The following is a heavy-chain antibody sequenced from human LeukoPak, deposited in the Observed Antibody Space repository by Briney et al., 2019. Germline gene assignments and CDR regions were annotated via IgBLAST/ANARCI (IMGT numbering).Heavy chain of an antibody. Sequence: GGSLRLSCAASGFTFDDYAMHWVRQAPGKGLEWVSLISWDGGSTYYADSVKGRFTISRDNSKNSLYLQMNSLRAEDTALYYCAKEVARDIHDYYYYYMDVWGKGTTVTVSS. CDR3: AKEVARDIHDYYYYYMDV. D-gene: IGHD3-9*01. V-gene: IGHV3-43D*03. CDR2: ISWDGGST. J-gene: IGHJ6*03. CDR1: GFTFDDYA.